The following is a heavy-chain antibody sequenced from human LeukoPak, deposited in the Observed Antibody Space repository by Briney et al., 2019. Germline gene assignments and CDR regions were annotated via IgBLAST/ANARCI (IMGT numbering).Heavy chain of an antibody. V-gene: IGHV4-4*02. J-gene: IGHJ3*02. D-gene: IGHD3-3*01. CDR3: ARCPPGGYDFWSGYYNHDAFDI. Sequence: SETLSLTCAVSGGSISSSNWWSWVRPPPGKGLEWIGEIYHSGSTNYNPSLKSRVTISVDKSKNQFSLKLSSVTAADTAVYYCARCPPGGYDFWSGYYNHDAFDIWGQGTMVTVSS. CDR2: IYHSGST. CDR1: GGSISSSNW.